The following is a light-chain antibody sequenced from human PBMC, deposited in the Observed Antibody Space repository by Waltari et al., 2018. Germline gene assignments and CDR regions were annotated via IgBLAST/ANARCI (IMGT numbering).Light chain of an antibody. CDR2: RNN. Sequence: QSVLTQPPSASGTPGQRVTISCSGSSSNIGSYYVYWYQQLSGPAPKLLIYRNNERPSGVPDRFSGSKSGTSASLAITGLRSEDEAHYYCATWDDSLTGWVFGGGTKLAVL. CDR1: SSNIGSYY. V-gene: IGLV1-47*01. CDR3: ATWDDSLTGWV. J-gene: IGLJ3*02.